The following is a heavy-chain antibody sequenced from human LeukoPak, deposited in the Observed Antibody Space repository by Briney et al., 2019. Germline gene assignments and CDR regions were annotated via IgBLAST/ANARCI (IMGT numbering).Heavy chain of an antibody. CDR1: GFTFSSYA. CDR3: ARDRITDFWSGYYTNYFDY. V-gene: IGHV3-53*01. J-gene: IGHJ4*02. D-gene: IGHD3-3*01. Sequence: GGSLRLSCAASGFTFSSYAMSWVRQAPGKGLEWVSVIYSGGSTYYADSVKGRFTISRDNSKNTLYLQMNSLRAEDTAVYYCARDRITDFWSGYYTNYFDYWGQGTLVTVSS. CDR2: IYSGGST.